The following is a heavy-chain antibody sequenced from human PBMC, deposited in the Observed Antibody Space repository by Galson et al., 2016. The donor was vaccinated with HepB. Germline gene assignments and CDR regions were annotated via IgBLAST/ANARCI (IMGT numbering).Heavy chain of an antibody. CDR3: ARPERLQHYYPYMNV. Sequence: SVKVSCKASGGTFSSYAISWVRQAPGQGLEWMGGIIPIFGTANNAQQFQGRVPITADESTSTAYMEVSSLTSADTAVYYCARPERLQHYYPYMNVWGKGTTVTVSS. CDR1: GGTFSSYA. D-gene: IGHD2-15*01. J-gene: IGHJ6*03. CDR2: IIPIFGTA. V-gene: IGHV1-69*13.